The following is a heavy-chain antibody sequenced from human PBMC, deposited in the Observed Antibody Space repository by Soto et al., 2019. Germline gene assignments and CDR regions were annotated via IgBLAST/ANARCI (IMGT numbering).Heavy chain of an antibody. D-gene: IGHD2-15*01. V-gene: IGHV4-59*01. J-gene: IGHJ5*02. Sequence: PSETLSLTYTVSGASITTYYWSWIRQPPGKGLEWIGYISYSGSTDYNPSLKSRVTISFDASKNQISLQVRSATAADAAVYYCARDLKEYCSDGKCNWFDPWGQGILVTVSS. CDR3: ARDLKEYCSDGKCNWFDP. CDR1: GASITTYY. CDR2: ISYSGST.